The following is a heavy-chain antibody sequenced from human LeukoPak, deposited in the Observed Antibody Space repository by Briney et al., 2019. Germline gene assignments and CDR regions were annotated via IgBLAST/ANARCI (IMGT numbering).Heavy chain of an antibody. V-gene: IGHV4-59*01. CDR2: IYYSGSI. J-gene: IGHJ4*02. Sequence: SETLSLTCTVSGGSLSSYYWSWIRQPPRKGMEWIGYIYYSGSINYNPSLKSRVTISVDTSKNQSSLRLSSVTAADTDVYYCARGDYSTWGSFDYWGQGTLVTVSS. CDR1: GGSLSSYY. CDR3: ARGDYSTWGSFDY. D-gene: IGHD4-11*01.